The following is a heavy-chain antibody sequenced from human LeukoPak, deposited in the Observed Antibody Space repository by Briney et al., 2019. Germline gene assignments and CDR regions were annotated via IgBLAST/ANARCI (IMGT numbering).Heavy chain of an antibody. D-gene: IGHD1-1*01. CDR1: GYTFTSYD. CDR2: INPSGGST. CDR3: ASHLNWNDRCSFDI. V-gene: IGHV1-46*01. Sequence: ASVKVSCKASGYTFTSYDINWVRQATGQGLEWMGTINPSGGSTSYAQKFQGRVTMTRDTSTSTVYMELSSLRSEDTAVYYCASHLNWNDRCSFDIWGQGTMVTVSS. J-gene: IGHJ3*02.